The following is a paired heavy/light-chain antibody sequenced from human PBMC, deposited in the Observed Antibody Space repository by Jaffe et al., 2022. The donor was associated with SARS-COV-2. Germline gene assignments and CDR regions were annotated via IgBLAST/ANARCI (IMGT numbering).Light chain of an antibody. CDR1: KLGDKY. V-gene: IGLV3-1*01. CDR2: QDS. J-gene: IGLJ2*01. CDR3: QAWDSSTARV. Sequence: SYELTQPPSVSVSPGQTASITCSGDKLGDKYACWYQQKPGQSPVLVIYQDSKRPSGIPERFSGSNSGNTATLTISGTQAMDEADYYCQAWDSSTARVFGGGTKLTVL.
Heavy chain of an antibody. J-gene: IGHJ4*02. Sequence: QVQLVESGGGVVQPGRSLRLSCAASGFTFSSYAMHWVRQAPGKGLEWVAVISYDGSNKYYADSVKGRFTISRDNSKNTLYLQMNSLRAEDTAVYYCARDMLLGLATTIGGFDYWGQGTLVTVSS. D-gene: IGHD1-26*01. CDR1: GFTFSSYA. V-gene: IGHV3-30-3*01. CDR3: ARDMLLGLATTIGGFDY. CDR2: ISYDGSNK.